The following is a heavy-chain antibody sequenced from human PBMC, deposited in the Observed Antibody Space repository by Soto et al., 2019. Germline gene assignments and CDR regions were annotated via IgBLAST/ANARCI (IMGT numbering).Heavy chain of an antibody. CDR3: AKDQGILFAPNWFDP. V-gene: IGHV1-24*01. Sequence: ASVKVSCKVSGYTLTELSMHWVRQAPGKGLEWMGGFDPEDGETIYAQKFQGRVTMTEDTSTDTAYMELSSLRSEDTAVYYCAKDQGILFAPNWFDPWGQGTLVTVSS. J-gene: IGHJ5*02. CDR1: GYTLTELS. CDR2: FDPEDGET. D-gene: IGHD2-15*01.